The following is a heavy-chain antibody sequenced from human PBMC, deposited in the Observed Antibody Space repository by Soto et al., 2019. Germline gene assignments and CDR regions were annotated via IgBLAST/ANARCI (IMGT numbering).Heavy chain of an antibody. J-gene: IGHJ4*02. CDR2: FDPEDGET. V-gene: IGHV1-24*01. CDR1: GYTLTELS. Sequence: ASVKVSCXVSGYTLTELSMHWVRQAPGKGLEWMGGFDPEDGETIYAQKFQGRVTMTEDTSTDTAYMELSSLRSEDTAVYYCATLGYSSGWHVRYYFDYWGQGTLVTVSS. D-gene: IGHD6-19*01. CDR3: ATLGYSSGWHVRYYFDY.